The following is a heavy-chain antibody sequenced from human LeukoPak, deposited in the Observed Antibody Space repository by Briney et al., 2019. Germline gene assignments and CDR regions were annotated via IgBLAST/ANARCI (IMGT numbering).Heavy chain of an antibody. CDR3: ARLGLPDY. CDR2: IKQDGSQK. D-gene: IGHD2-21*01. Sequence: PGGSLRLSCVASGFTFSSYWMSWVRQAPGKGLDWVANIKQDGSQKYYVDSVKGRFTISRDNAKDSLYLQMYSLRVEDTAVYYCARLGLPDYWGQGTLVTVSS. J-gene: IGHJ4*02. CDR1: GFTFSSYW. V-gene: IGHV3-7*03.